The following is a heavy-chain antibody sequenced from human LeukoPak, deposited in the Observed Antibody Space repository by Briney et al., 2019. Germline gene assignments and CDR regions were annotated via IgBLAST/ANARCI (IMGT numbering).Heavy chain of an antibody. Sequence: ASVKVSCKASGYTFTSYGISWVRQAPGQGLEWMGWISAYNGITNYAQKLQGRVTMTTDTSTSTAYMELRSLRSDDTAVYYCARGQGPYYYGSGSSTFDYWGQGTLVTVSS. J-gene: IGHJ4*02. D-gene: IGHD3-10*01. CDR3: ARGQGPYYYGSGSSTFDY. CDR1: GYTFTSYG. V-gene: IGHV1-18*04. CDR2: ISAYNGIT.